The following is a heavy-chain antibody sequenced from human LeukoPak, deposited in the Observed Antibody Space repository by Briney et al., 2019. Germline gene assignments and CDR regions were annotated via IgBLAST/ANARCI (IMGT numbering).Heavy chain of an antibody. Sequence: GGSLRLSCAASGFTFSSYAMHWVRQAPGKGLEWVAVISYDGSNKYYADSVKGRFTISRDNSKNTLYLQMNSLRAEDTAVYYCARDRPFDYWGQGTLVTVSS. CDR1: GFTFSSYA. CDR2: ISYDGSNK. CDR3: ARDRPFDY. J-gene: IGHJ4*02. V-gene: IGHV3-30-3*01.